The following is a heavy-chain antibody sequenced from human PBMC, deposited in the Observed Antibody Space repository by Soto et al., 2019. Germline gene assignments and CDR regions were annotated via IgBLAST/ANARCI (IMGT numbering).Heavy chain of an antibody. D-gene: IGHD3-22*01. Sequence: GSGPTLVNPTQTLTLTCTFSGFSLSTSGVGVGWIRQPPGKALEWLALIYWNDDKCYSPSLKSRLTITKDTSKNQVVLTMANMDPVDTATYYCAHSGDYDSSGYYYSCFDYWGQGTLVTVSS. CDR1: GFSLSTSGVG. V-gene: IGHV2-5*01. CDR3: AHSGDYDSSGYYYSCFDY. J-gene: IGHJ4*02. CDR2: IYWNDDK.